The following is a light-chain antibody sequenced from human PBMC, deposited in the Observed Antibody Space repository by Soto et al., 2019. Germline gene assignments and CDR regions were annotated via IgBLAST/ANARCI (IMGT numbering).Light chain of an antibody. Sequence: ESVLTQSPGTLSLSPGERATLSCRASQSVSRSYLAWYQQQPGQAPRLLISHTSSWAAGVPGRFSGSGSGTDFTVTISRLEPEDFAVYYCQQYGNSPLFSFGPGTKVDIK. J-gene: IGKJ3*01. CDR1: QSVSRSY. V-gene: IGKV3-20*01. CDR3: QQYGNSPLFS. CDR2: HTS.